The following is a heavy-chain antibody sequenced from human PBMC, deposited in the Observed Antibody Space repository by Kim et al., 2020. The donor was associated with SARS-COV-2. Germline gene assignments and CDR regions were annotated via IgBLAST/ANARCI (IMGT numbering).Heavy chain of an antibody. Sequence: GGSLRLSCAASGFTFSSYDMHWVRQATGKGLEWVSAIGTAGDTYYPGSVKGRFTISRENAKNSLYLQMNSLRAGDTAVYYCARVSAGYDYVWGRPPGLYGMDVWGQGTTVTVSS. D-gene: IGHD3-16*01. CDR3: ARVSAGYDYVWGRPPGLYGMDV. V-gene: IGHV3-13*01. J-gene: IGHJ6*02. CDR1: GFTFSSYD. CDR2: IGTAGDT.